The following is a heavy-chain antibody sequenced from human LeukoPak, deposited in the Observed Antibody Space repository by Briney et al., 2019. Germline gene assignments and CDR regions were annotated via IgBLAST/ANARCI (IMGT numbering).Heavy chain of an antibody. CDR2: IYGGGSGST. Sequence: GGSLRLSCVASGFTFSKYTMSWVRQAPGKGLEWVSGIYGGGSGSTFYAESVKGRFTISRDNSKNTLYLQMNSLRDEDTAVYYCAKDFTPDGIWDIDYWGRGTLITVSS. J-gene: IGHJ4*02. D-gene: IGHD1-14*01. CDR1: GFTFSKYT. CDR3: AKDFTPDGIWDIDY. V-gene: IGHV3-23*01.